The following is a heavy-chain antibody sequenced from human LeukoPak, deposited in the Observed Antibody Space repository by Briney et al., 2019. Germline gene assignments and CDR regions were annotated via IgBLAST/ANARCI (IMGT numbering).Heavy chain of an antibody. D-gene: IGHD5-24*01. J-gene: IGHJ4*02. Sequence: PSETLSLTCTISVGSITSYHLSWIRQPQGKGLEWIGYIYYSGSTNYNPSLKSRVTISVDTSKNQFSLNLRSVTAADTAVYYCARGSRDGYNQFVYWGQGTLVTVSS. CDR3: ARGSRDGYNQFVY. CDR2: IYYSGST. CDR1: VGSITSYH. V-gene: IGHV4-59*01.